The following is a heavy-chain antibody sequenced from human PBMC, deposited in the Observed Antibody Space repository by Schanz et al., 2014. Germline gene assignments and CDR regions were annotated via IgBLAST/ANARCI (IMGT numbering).Heavy chain of an antibody. D-gene: IGHD1-26*01. J-gene: IGHJ4*02. CDR3: ARDRDQWDGNFCDF. Sequence: QVQLVPSGAEVKKPGASVKVSCKASGYTFTSSGFSWVRQAPGQGLEGMGWINGYNAHTNYAQKFQGRVTMTTDTPTSTVYMELRSLRSDDTAVYYCARDRDQWDGNFCDFWGQGTLVTVSS. V-gene: IGHV1-18*01. CDR1: GYTFTSSG. CDR2: INGYNAHT.